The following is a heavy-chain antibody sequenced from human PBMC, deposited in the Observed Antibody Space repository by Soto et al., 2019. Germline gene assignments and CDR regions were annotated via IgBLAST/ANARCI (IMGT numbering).Heavy chain of an antibody. CDR2: ISGSGGST. CDR1: GFTFSSYA. D-gene: IGHD3-9*01. V-gene: IGHV3-23*01. CDR3: AKEGPEEGILTGYYVDY. J-gene: IGHJ4*02. Sequence: GGSLRLSCAASGFTFSSYAMSWVRQAPGKGLEWVSAISGSGGSTYYADSVKGRFTISRDNSKNTLYLQMNSLRAEDTAVYYCAKEGPEEGILTGYYVDYWGQGTLVTVSS.